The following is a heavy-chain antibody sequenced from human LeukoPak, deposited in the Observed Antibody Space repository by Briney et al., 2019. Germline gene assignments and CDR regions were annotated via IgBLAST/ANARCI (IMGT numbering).Heavy chain of an antibody. CDR1: GVTFSSYA. CDR3: AREYSGSSWVSSPHFDY. Sequence: SVKVSCKASGVTFSSYAISWGRQAAGQRLEGRGGISPICGTHNYAQKCQGSVTITADKTTSTASMEASRLRYNDTAVYYSAREYSGSSWVSSPHFDYWGQGALVTVSS. D-gene: IGHD6-6*01. V-gene: IGHV1-69*06. J-gene: IGHJ4*02. CDR2: ISPICGTH.